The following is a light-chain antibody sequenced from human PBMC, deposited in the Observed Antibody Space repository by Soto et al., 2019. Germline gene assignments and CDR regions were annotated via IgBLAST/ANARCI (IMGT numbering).Light chain of an antibody. V-gene: IGLV3-21*04. CDR1: NIGSKS. CDR2: YDS. CDR3: QVWDSSSDHVV. Sequence: SYELTKPPSVSVAPGKTARIPCGGNNIGSKSVHWYQQKPGQAPVLVIYYDSDRPSGIPERFSGSNSGNTATLTISRVEAGDEADYYCQVWDSSSDHVVFGGGTKLTVL. J-gene: IGLJ2*01.